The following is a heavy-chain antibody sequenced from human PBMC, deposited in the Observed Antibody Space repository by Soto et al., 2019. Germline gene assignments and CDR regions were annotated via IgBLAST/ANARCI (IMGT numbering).Heavy chain of an antibody. CDR3: ASDRRIIVLVPAANGDAYNY. Sequence: QVQLVQSGAEVKKPGASVKVSCKASGYTFTSYGISWVRQAPGQGLEWMGWISAYNGNTNYAQKLHGIVTMNTDTSTSTAYMELRSLRSAETAVYYCASDRRIIVLVPAANGDAYNYWGQGTLVTVSS. CDR2: ISAYNGNT. CDR1: GYTFTSYG. D-gene: IGHD2-2*01. J-gene: IGHJ4*02. V-gene: IGHV1-18*01.